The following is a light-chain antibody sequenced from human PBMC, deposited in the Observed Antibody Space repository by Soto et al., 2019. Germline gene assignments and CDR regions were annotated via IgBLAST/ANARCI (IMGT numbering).Light chain of an antibody. J-gene: IGKJ5*01. V-gene: IGKV3-20*01. CDR1: QCVTTR. Sequence: IVLTQSPCTLSLSPGERVTLSCRASQCVTTRLAWYQHNPGQAPTLLMSGTSNRASGVPVRFSGSGSGTDFTLTITRLEPEDFALYYCQQYGGSPITFGLGTRLEIK. CDR2: GTS. CDR3: QQYGGSPIT.